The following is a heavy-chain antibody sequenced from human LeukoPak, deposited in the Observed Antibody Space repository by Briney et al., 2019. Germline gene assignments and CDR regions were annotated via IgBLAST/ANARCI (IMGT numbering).Heavy chain of an antibody. CDR3: ARDTYSSDCIFDY. V-gene: IGHV3-33*01. D-gene: IGHD3-22*01. J-gene: IGHJ4*02. Sequence: PGGSLRLSCAASGFTFSSYGMHWVRQAPGKGLEWVAVIWYDGSKKHYADSVKGRFTISRDNSKNTLYLQMNSLRAEDTAVYYCARDTYSSDCIFDYWGQGTLVTVSS. CDR1: GFTFSSYG. CDR2: IWYDGSKK.